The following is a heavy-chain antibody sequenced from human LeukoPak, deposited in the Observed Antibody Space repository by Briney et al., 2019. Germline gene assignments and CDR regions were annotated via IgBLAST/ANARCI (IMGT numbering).Heavy chain of an antibody. Sequence: GGSLRLSCAASGFTFSSYGMHWVRQAPGKGLEWVAVISYDGSNKYYADSVKGRFTISRDNSKNTLYLQMNSLRAEDTAVYYCAKAGGRSVGATSGVNYWGQGTLVTVSS. J-gene: IGHJ4*02. V-gene: IGHV3-30*18. D-gene: IGHD1-26*01. CDR2: ISYDGSNK. CDR3: AKAGGRSVGATSGVNY. CDR1: GFTFSSYG.